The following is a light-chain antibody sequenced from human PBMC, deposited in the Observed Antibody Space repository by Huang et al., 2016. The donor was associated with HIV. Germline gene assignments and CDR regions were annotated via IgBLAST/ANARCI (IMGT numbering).Light chain of an antibody. J-gene: IGKJ2*01. V-gene: IGKV3-20*01. Sequence: DIVLTQSPGTLSLSPGERATLSCRASQSVSNSYLAWYQQKLGQPPRLLIYGASSRATGIPDRISGSGSGTDFTLTISILEPEDFAVYYCQQYGTSPRTFGQGTKLEIK. CDR3: QQYGTSPRT. CDR2: GAS. CDR1: QSVSNSY.